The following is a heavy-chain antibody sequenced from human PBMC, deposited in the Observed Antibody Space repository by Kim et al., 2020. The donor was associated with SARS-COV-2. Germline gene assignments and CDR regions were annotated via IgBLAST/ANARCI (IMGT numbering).Heavy chain of an antibody. CDR3: AREGYYDSDAFDI. J-gene: IGHJ3*02. D-gene: IGHD3-22*01. Sequence: YADSVKGRFTISRDNAKNSLYLQMNSLRAEDTAVYYCAREGYYDSDAFDIWGQGTMVTVSS. V-gene: IGHV3-11*04.